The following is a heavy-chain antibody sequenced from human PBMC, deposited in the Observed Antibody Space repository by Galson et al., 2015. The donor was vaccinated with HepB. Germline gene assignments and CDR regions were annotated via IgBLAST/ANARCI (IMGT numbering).Heavy chain of an antibody. Sequence: SLRLSCAASGLTFSNSAMHWVRQAPGKGLEWVVVISYDGSNKYYADSVKGRFTISRDNSKNTLYLQMNSLRAEDTAVYYCARDAYYYDSSGYSLGYYFDHWGQGTLVTVSS. CDR2: ISYDGSNK. D-gene: IGHD3-22*01. V-gene: IGHV3-30*04. CDR1: GLTFSNSA. J-gene: IGHJ4*02. CDR3: ARDAYYYDSSGYSLGYYFDH.